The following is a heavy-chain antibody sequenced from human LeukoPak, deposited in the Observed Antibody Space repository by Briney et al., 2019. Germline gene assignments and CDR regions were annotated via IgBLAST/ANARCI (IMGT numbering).Heavy chain of an antibody. CDR3: ARDLGGSPKGYFDF. CDR1: GYTFTSYG. CDR2: ISAYNGNT. Sequence: ASVKVSCKASGYTFTSYGISWVRQAPGQGLEWMGWISAYNGNTNYAQKLQGRVTMTTHKSPRTAYMELRRLRSDDTAVYYCARDLGGSPKGYFDFWGRGTLVTVSS. J-gene: IGHJ2*01. V-gene: IGHV1-18*01. D-gene: IGHD3-16*01.